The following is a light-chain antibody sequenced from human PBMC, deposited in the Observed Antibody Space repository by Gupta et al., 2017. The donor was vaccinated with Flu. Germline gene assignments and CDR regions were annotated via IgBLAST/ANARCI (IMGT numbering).Light chain of an antibody. CDR3: QHAGSSPWT. V-gene: IGKV3-20*01. CDR1: QSIRSSF. Sequence: GTLCLSPGERATLSCRASQSIRSSFLAWYQQKPGQAPRLLIYGASRRATGIPDRFSGSGSGTEFTLTISRREPEDFAVYYCQHAGSSPWTFGQGTKVEVK. J-gene: IGKJ1*01. CDR2: GAS.